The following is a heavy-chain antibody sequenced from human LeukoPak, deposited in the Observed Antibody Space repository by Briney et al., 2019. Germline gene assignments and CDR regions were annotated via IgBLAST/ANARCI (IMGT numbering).Heavy chain of an antibody. V-gene: IGHV3-33*01. D-gene: IGHD5-18*01. CDR3: AREPPLDSYGYDY. Sequence: PGGSLRLSCAASGFTFSSYGMHWVRQAPGKGLEWVAVIWYDGSNKYYADSVKGRFTISRDNSKNTLYLQMNSLRAEDTAVYYCAREPPLDSYGYDYWGQGTLVTVSS. CDR2: IWYDGSNK. CDR1: GFTFSSYG. J-gene: IGHJ4*02.